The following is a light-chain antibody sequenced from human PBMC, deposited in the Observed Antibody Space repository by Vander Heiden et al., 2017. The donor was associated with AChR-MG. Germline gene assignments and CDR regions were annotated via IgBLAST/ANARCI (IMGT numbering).Light chain of an antibody. V-gene: IGLV2-8*01. CDR3: TSYAGSKIFVV. CDR1: SRDVRGYNY. J-gene: IGLJ2*01. Sequence: QSALTQSPSAAGSPGPSVTISRAGTSRDVRGYNYGSGYQQHPGKAPKLRIYEVTKRPSGVPDRVSGSKSGNTASLTVSGLQAEDEADYYCTSYAGSKIFVVFGGGTKLTVL. CDR2: EVT.